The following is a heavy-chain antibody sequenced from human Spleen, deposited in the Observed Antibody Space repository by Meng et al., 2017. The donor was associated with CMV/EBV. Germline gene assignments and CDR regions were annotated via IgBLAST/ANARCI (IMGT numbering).Heavy chain of an antibody. Sequence: RLSFAPSGFTVSDAWMYWVRQAPGKGLVWVSRIKSDGGSTTYADSVKGRFTISRDTAKNILYLQMSSLRAEDTAVYYCAAGNYYDYWGQGTLVTVSS. V-gene: IGHV3-74*03. CDR3: AAGNYYDY. D-gene: IGHD1-26*01. CDR2: IKSDGGST. CDR1: GFTVSDAW. J-gene: IGHJ4*02.